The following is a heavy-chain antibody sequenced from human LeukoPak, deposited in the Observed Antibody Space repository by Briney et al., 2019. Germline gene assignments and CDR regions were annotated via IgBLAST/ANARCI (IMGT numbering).Heavy chain of an antibody. V-gene: IGHV1-18*01. D-gene: IGHD2-2*01. J-gene: IGHJ5*02. CDR1: GYNFKSYG. CDR2: ISVYNGNT. Sequence: GGSVNVSCKASGYNFKSYGISWLRQAPGQGLEWMGWISVYNGNTKYAQKFQGRVTMTTDTSTSTAYIELRSLRSDDTAVYYCARGGGYCTSTSCYLGPWFDPWGQGTLGTVSS. CDR3: ARGGGYCTSTSCYLGPWFDP.